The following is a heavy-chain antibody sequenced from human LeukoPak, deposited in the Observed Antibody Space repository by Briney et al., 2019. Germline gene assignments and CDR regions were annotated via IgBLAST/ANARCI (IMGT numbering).Heavy chain of an antibody. V-gene: IGHV5-51*01. Sequence: GESLKISCKASGYSFSTQWIAWVRQMPGKGLEWMGAVYPGDADTKYSPSFQGQVTISADRSTGTAYLQWSSLKASDTAIYYCARVTASVPGDCLDYWGQGTLVTVSS. J-gene: IGHJ4*02. CDR3: ARVTASVPGDCLDY. D-gene: IGHD2-21*02. CDR2: VYPGDADT. CDR1: GYSFSTQW.